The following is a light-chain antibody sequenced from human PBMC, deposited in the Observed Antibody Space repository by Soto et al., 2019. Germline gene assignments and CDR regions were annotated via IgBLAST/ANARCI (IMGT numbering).Light chain of an antibody. V-gene: IGKV3-20*01. Sequence: EIVLTQSPGTLSLSPGERATLSCRASQSVSSNYLAWYQQKPGQAPRLLMYGASSMATGIPDRFSGSGSGTDFTLTISRLEPEDFAVYYCQQYGSPGTFGGGTKVEIK. J-gene: IGKJ4*01. CDR3: QQYGSPGT. CDR1: QSVSSNY. CDR2: GAS.